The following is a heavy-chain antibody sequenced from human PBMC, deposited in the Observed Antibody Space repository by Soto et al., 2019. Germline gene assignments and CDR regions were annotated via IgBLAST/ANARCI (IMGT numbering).Heavy chain of an antibody. J-gene: IGHJ4*02. CDR2: INPSGGST. CDR1: GYTFTSYY. D-gene: IGHD3-10*01. V-gene: IGHV1-46*01. Sequence: ASVKVSCKASGYTFTSYYMHWVRQAPGQGLEWMGIINPSGGSTSYAQKFQGRVTITADKSTSTAYMELSSLRSEDMAVYYCAREGSGSPNPFDYWGQGTLVTVSS. CDR3: AREGSGSPNPFDY.